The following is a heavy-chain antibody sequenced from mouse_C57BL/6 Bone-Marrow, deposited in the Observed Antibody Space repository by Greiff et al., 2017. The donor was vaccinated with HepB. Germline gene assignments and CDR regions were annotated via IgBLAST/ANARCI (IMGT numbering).Heavy chain of an antibody. CDR1: GFTFSSYA. CDR3: ARGEAY. CDR2: ISDGGSYT. V-gene: IGHV5-4*03. J-gene: IGHJ3*01. Sequence: EVNVVESGGGLVKPGGSLKLSCAASGFTFSSYAMSWVRQTPEKRLEWVATISDGGSYTYYPDNVKGRFTISRDNAKNNLYLQMSHLKSEDTAMYYCARGEAYWGQGTLVTVSA.